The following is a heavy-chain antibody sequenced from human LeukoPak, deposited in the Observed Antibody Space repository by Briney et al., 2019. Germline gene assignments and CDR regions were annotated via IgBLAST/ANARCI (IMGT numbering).Heavy chain of an antibody. Sequence: GGSLRLSCAASGFTFSSYSMNWVRQAPGKGLEWVSSISSSSSYIYYADSVKGRFTISRDNAKNSLYLQMNSLRAEDTAVYYCARDGVYAILPYYYYYGMDVWGQGTTVTVSS. CDR3: ARDGVYAILPYYYYYGMDV. CDR2: ISSSSSYI. J-gene: IGHJ6*02. V-gene: IGHV3-21*01. D-gene: IGHD2-8*01. CDR1: GFTFSSYS.